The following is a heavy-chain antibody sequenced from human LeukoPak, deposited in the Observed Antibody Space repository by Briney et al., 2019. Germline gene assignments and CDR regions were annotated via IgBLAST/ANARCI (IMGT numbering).Heavy chain of an antibody. D-gene: IGHD2-15*01. CDR1: VLTFSDYA. CDR2: FRRTSSYI. Sequence: GGPLRLSCAASVLTFSDYAMKWVPQAPGKGGGWVEPFRRTSSYIYYADSVKGRFTISRDHAENSVYLQMDSLRDEDTAVYYCARDESRFCSDGSCYPGDYWGQGTLVTVSS. CDR3: ARDESRFCSDGSCYPGDY. V-gene: IGHV3-21*01. J-gene: IGHJ4*02.